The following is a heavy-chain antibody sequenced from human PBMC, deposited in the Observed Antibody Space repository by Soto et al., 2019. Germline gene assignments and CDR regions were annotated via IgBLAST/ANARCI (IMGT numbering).Heavy chain of an antibody. CDR1: GVSISSGGYY. Sequence: SETLSLTCTVSGVSISSGGYYWSWIRQHPGKGLEWIGNIYYSGRTYYNPSLKSRVILSVDTSKNHFSLTLRSVTAADSAMYYCASAIGGDSEYYFDFWGQGALVTVSS. CDR3: ASAIGGDSEYYFDF. J-gene: IGHJ4*02. D-gene: IGHD2-21*02. CDR2: IYYSGRT. V-gene: IGHV4-31*03.